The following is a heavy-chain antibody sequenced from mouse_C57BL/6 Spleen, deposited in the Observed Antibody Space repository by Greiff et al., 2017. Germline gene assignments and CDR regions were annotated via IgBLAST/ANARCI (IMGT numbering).Heavy chain of an antibody. D-gene: IGHD1-1*01. CDR2: IHPNSGST. CDR3: AMRDDYGSSYEDY. V-gene: IGHV1-64*01. J-gene: IGHJ2*01. CDR1: GYTFTSYW. Sequence: QVQLQQPGAELVKPGASVKLSCKASGYTFTSYWMHWLKQRPGQGLEWIGMIHPNSGSTNYNEKFKSKATLTVDKSSSTAYMQLSSLTSEDAAVYYCAMRDDYGSSYEDYWGKGTTRTVSS.